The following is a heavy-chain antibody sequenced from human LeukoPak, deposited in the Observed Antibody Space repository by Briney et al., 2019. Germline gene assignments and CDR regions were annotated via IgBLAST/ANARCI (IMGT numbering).Heavy chain of an antibody. J-gene: IGHJ4*02. D-gene: IGHD2-2*01. CDR2: ISGSGGST. CDR3: AKDNCSSTSCPIDY. V-gene: IGHV3-23*01. Sequence: GGSLRLSCAASGFTFSSYAMSWVRQAPGKGLEWVSAISGSGGSTYYADSVKGRFTISRDNSKSTLYLQMNSLRAEDTAVYYCAKDNCSSTSCPIDYWGQGTLVTVSS. CDR1: GFTFSSYA.